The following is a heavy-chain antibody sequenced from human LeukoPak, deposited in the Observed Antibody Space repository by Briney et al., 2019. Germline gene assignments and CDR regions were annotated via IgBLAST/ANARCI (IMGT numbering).Heavy chain of an antibody. V-gene: IGHV3-11*04. CDR3: AEGRTWFGDYYFDY. J-gene: IGHJ4*02. D-gene: IGHD3-10*01. CDR2: ISSSGTNI. Sequence: PGGSLRLSCAASGFTFSDYYMSWIRQAPGKGLEWVSYISSSGTNIYYADSVKGRFTISRDNAKNSLYLQMNSLRAEDTAVYYCAEGRTWFGDYYFDYWGQGTLVTVSS. CDR1: GFTFSDYY.